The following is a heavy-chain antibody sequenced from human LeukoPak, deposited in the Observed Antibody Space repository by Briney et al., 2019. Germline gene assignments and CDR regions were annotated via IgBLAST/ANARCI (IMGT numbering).Heavy chain of an antibody. D-gene: IGHD2-2*01. J-gene: IGHJ6*02. CDR3: AKYQLLFEYYYYGMDV. Sequence: WETLSLTCTVSGGSISSYYWSWIRQPAGKGLEGIGRIYTSGSTNYNPSLISRVTVSVDTSKNQFSLKLSSVTAADTAVYYCAKYQLLFEYYYYGMDVWGQGTTVTVSS. CDR1: GGSISSYY. CDR2: IYTSGST. V-gene: IGHV4-4*07.